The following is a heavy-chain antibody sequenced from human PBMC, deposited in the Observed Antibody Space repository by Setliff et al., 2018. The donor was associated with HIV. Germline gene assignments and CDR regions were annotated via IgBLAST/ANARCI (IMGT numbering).Heavy chain of an antibody. V-gene: IGHV1-69*13. J-gene: IGHJ1*01. D-gene: IGHD3-9*01. CDR2: IIPIFRTP. CDR3: ARDSMFGVTGLEYFQT. Sequence: SVKVSCKTSGGTFRSNSLNWVRQAPGQGLVWMGGIIPIFRTPNYAQTFQGRVTITADESTKTAFMELTSLTFEDTAVYYCARDSMFGVTGLEYFQTLGQGTLVTVSS. CDR1: GGTFRSNS.